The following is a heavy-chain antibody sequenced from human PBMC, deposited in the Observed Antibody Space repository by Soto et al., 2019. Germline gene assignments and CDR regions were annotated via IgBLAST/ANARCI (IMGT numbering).Heavy chain of an antibody. CDR3: ARVSYSGNWFVHSVAGPNWFDP. CDR1: GYTFTSYG. CDR2: ISAYNGNT. Sequence: GASVKVSCKASGYTFTSYGISWVRQAPGQGLEWMGWISAYNGNTNYVKKFQGRVTMTTDTSTSTASMELRSLRSDDTAVYYCARVSYSGNWFVHSVAGPNWFDPWGQGTLVTVSS. D-gene: IGHD6-13*01. V-gene: IGHV1-18*01. J-gene: IGHJ5*02.